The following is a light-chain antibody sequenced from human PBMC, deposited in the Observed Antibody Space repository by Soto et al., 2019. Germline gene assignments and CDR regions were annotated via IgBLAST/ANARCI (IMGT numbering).Light chain of an antibody. J-gene: IGKJ4*01. CDR3: QQHINWPIT. Sequence: EIVLTHSPATLSLSPWEIATLSCRASQTVSSSLAWYQQKPGQAPRLLIYEASNRATGIPARFSGSGSGADFTLTISSLEPEDFALYYCQQHINWPITFGGRTQVDIK. CDR2: EAS. V-gene: IGKV3-11*01. CDR1: QTVSSS.